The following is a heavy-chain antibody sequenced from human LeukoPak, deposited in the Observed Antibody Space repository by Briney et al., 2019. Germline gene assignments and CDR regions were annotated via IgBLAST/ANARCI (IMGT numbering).Heavy chain of an antibody. CDR3: AKGVPYCSTTSCHFDY. Sequence: GGSLRLSCTASDLTLSNYAMSWVRQAPGKGLEWVSAISGSGGITYYADSVKGRFTISRDNSKNTLYLQLNSLRAEDTAVYYCAKGVPYCSTTSCHFDYWGQGTLVTVSS. J-gene: IGHJ4*02. CDR1: DLTLSNYA. V-gene: IGHV3-23*01. CDR2: ISGSGGIT. D-gene: IGHD2-2*01.